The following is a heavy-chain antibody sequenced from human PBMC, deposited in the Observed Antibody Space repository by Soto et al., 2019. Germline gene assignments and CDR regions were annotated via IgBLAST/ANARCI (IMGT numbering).Heavy chain of an antibody. CDR2: ISYDGSNK. CDR1: GFTFSSYG. J-gene: IGHJ4*02. Sequence: QVQLVESGGGVVQPGRSLRLSCAASGFTFSSYGMHWVRRAPGKGLEWVAVISYDGSNKYYADSVKGRFTISRDNSKNTLYLQMNSLRAEDTAVYYCAKDTITMVRGLLGYWGQGTLVTVSS. CDR3: AKDTITMVRGLLGY. D-gene: IGHD3-10*01. V-gene: IGHV3-30*18.